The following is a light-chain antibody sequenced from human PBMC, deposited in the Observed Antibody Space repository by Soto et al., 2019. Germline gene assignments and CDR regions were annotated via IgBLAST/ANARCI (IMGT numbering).Light chain of an antibody. CDR1: QSIDTW. CDR3: QHYNSYPLT. J-gene: IGKJ4*01. Sequence: DIQMTQSPSTLSASVGDRVTITCRASQSIDTWLAWYQQKPGKAPKFLIYDASSLQSGVPSRFSGGGSGTEFTLSISSLQPDDFATYYCQHYNSYPLTFGGGTKVELK. CDR2: DAS. V-gene: IGKV1-5*01.